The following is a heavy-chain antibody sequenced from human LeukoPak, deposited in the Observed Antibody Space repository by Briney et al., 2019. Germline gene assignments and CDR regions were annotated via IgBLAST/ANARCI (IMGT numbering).Heavy chain of an antibody. Sequence: SESVSLTCTVSGGSISRYYWSWSRQPPGKGLEWIGYIYYSGSTNYNPSLKNRVTISVDTSKNQFSLKLSSVTAADTAVYYCARLVVVPAAHFDYWGEGTLLTVSS. J-gene: IGHJ4*02. CDR1: GGSISRYY. CDR2: IYYSGST. V-gene: IGHV4-59*01. CDR3: ARLVVVPAAHFDY. D-gene: IGHD2-2*01.